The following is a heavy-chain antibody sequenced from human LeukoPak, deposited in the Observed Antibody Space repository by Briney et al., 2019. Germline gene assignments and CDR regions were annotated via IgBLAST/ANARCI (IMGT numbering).Heavy chain of an antibody. Sequence: PSETLSLTCAVYGGSFSGYYWSWIRQPPGKGLEWTGEINHSGSTNHNPSLKSRVTISVDTSKNQFSLKLSSVTAADTAVYYCARGRGYYDSSGYHPLRYWGQGTLVTVSS. J-gene: IGHJ4*02. D-gene: IGHD3-22*01. CDR3: ARGRGYYDSSGYHPLRY. V-gene: IGHV4-34*01. CDR1: GGSFSGYY. CDR2: INHSGST.